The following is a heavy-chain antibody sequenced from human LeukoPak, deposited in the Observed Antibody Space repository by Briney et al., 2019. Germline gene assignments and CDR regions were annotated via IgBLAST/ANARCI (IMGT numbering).Heavy chain of an antibody. J-gene: IGHJ5*02. V-gene: IGHV1-2*04. CDR3: ARDPTSYYYGSGSYYHNWFDP. Sequence: GASVKVSCKASGYTFTGYYMHWVRQAPGQGLEWMGWINPNSGGTNYAQKFQGWVTMTRDTSISTAYMELSRLRSDDTAVYYCARDPTSYYYGSGSYYHNWFDPWGQGTLVTVSS. CDR2: INPNSGGT. D-gene: IGHD3-10*01. CDR1: GYTFTGYY.